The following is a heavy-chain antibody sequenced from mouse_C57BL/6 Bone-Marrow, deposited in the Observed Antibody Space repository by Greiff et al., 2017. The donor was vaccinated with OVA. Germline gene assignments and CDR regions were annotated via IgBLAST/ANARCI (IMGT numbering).Heavy chain of an antibody. V-gene: IGHV7-1*01. D-gene: IGHD1-1*01. CDR3: ARDAGYYPFAY. CDR1: GFTFSDFY. CDR2: SRNKANDYTT. Sequence: EVKLMESGGGLVQSGRSLRLSCATSGFTFSDFYMEWVRQAPGKGLEWIAASRNKANDYTTEYSASVKGRFIVSRDTSQSILYLQMNALRAEDTAIYYCARDAGYYPFAYWGQGTLVTVSA. J-gene: IGHJ3*01.